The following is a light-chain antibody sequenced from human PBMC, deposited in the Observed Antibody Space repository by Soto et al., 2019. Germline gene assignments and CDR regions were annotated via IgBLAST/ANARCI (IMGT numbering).Light chain of an antibody. V-gene: IGKV1-5*03. Sequence: DIHMTQSPSTLSAFVGDRVTITCRASQSISSWLVWYQQKPGKAPKLLIFKASTLESGVPSRFSGSGSGTEFALTISSLQPDDFATYYCQQYKSYWTFGQGTKVEVK. CDR1: QSISSW. CDR2: KAS. J-gene: IGKJ1*01. CDR3: QQYKSYWT.